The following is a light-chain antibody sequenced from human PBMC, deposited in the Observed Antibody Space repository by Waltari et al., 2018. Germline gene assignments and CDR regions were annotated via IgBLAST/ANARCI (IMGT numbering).Light chain of an antibody. V-gene: IGLV2-23*02. CDR2: DVS. Sequence: QSALTQPASVSGSPGQSTTISCTGTSSDFGAFNYVSWYQRNPGKAPKLMIHDVSKRPSAISNRFSGSKSGNTASLTISGLQAEDEADYYCCSYAGSQSYVFGTGTKVIVV. J-gene: IGLJ1*01. CDR1: SSDFGAFNY. CDR3: CSYAGSQSYV.